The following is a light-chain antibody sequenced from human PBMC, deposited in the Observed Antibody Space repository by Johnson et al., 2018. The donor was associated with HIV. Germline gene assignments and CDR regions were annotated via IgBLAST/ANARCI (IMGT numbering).Light chain of an antibody. CDR3: GTWDSSLSAGPYV. J-gene: IGLJ1*01. CDR2: DNN. CDR1: SSNIGNNY. Sequence: QSVLTQPPSVSAAPGQKVTISCSGSSSNIGNNYVSWYQQLPGTAPKLLIYDNNKLPSGIPDRFSGSKSGTSATLGITGLQTGDEADYYCGTWDSSLSAGPYVFGTGTNVTFL. V-gene: IGLV1-51*01.